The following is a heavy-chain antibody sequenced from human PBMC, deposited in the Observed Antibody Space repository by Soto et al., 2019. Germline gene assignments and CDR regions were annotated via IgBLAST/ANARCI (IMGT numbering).Heavy chain of an antibody. J-gene: IGHJ6*03. Sequence: SETLSLTCTVSGGSISSYYWGWIRQPPGKGLEWIGYIYYSGSTNYNPSLKSRITISVDTSKNQFSLKLSSMTAADTAVYYCARVVYGALASYYYYYMDVWGKGTTVTSP. V-gene: IGHV4-59*12. CDR2: IYYSGST. D-gene: IGHD1-1*01. CDR3: ARVVYGALASYYYYYMDV. CDR1: GGSISSYY.